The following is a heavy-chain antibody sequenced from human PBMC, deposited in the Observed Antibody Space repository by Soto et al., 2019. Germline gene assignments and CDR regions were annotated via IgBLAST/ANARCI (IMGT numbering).Heavy chain of an antibody. D-gene: IGHD1-1*01. CDR1: GFTFSSYD. J-gene: IGHJ4*02. V-gene: IGHV3-64*01. CDR3: VRRVSGNDDY. Sequence: EVQLAESGGGMVQPGGSLRLSCVDSGFTFSSYDMHWVRQAPGKGLEYVSSISSNGGTTYYGNSVKGRLTISRDNSKNTLYLQMGSLRAEDMAVYYCVRRVSGNDDYWGQGTLVTVYS. CDR2: ISSNGGTT.